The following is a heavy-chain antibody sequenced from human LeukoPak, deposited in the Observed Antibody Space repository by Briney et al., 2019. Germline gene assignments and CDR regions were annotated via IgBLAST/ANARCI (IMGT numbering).Heavy chain of an antibody. D-gene: IGHD4-17*01. CDR1: GLTLSNYA. Sequence: QTGGSLRLSCTASGLTLSNYATTWVRQAPGKGLEWVPSITGSGRGTYYADSVKGRFSVSGDNSQNTVFLHMNSLRADDTALYYCSKDPNGDYVGAFDMWGPGTMVTVSS. V-gene: IGHV3-23*01. CDR3: SKDPNGDYVGAFDM. CDR2: ITGSGRGT. J-gene: IGHJ3*02.